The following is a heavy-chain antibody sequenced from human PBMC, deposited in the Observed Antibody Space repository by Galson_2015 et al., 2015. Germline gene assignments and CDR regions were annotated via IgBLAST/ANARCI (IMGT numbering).Heavy chain of an antibody. CDR2: INHSGST. CDR3: ARDSYYYGSGSYFYAFDI. J-gene: IGHJ3*02. D-gene: IGHD3-10*01. Sequence: ETLSLTCAVYGGSFSGYYWSWIRQPPGKGLEWIGEINHSGSTNYNPSLKSRVTISVDTSKNQFSLKLSSVTAADTAVYYCARDSYYYGSGSYFYAFDIWGQGTMVTVSS. V-gene: IGHV4-34*01. CDR1: GGSFSGYY.